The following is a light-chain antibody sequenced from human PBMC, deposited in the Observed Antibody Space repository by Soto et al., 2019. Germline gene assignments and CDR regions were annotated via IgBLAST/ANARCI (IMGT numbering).Light chain of an antibody. CDR2: DVS. Sequence: DIQMIQSPSSLSASVGDRVTITCQASQAINNYLNWYQQKPGKAPKLLIYDVSNLETGVPTRFSGSGSGTHFSSTISSLQPEDVSTYYFQHYDDLPPLTFGGGTRGHIK. CDR3: QHYDDLPPLT. CDR1: QAINNY. J-gene: IGKJ4*01. V-gene: IGKV1-33*01.